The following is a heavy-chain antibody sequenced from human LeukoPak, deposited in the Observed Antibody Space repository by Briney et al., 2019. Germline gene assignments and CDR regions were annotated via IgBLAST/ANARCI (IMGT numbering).Heavy chain of an antibody. CDR3: VRDFEWSFDT. V-gene: IGHV3-30*02. CDR2: IRNDGNDK. Sequence: GGSLRLSCAASGFTFTELGMHWVRQAPGKGREWFSFIRNDGNDKYYADAVKGRFTISRDNSKNTLYLQMNSLRAEDTALYYCVRDFEWSFDTWAQGTLVTVSS. CDR1: GFTFTELG. D-gene: IGHD3-3*01. J-gene: IGHJ4*02.